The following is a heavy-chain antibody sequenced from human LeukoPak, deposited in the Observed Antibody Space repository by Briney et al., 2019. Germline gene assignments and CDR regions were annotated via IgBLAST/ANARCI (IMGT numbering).Heavy chain of an antibody. CDR2: IIPIFGTA. V-gene: IGHV1-69*05. CDR3: ARFTAGAGYVGVEYYFDY. J-gene: IGHJ4*02. D-gene: IGHD2-15*01. Sequence: GSSVKVSCKASGGTFSSYAISWVRQAPGQGLEWMGRIIPIFGTANYAQKFQGRVTITTDESTSTAYMELSSLRSEDTAVYYCARFTAGAGYVGVEYYFDYWGQGTLVTVSS. CDR1: GGTFSSYA.